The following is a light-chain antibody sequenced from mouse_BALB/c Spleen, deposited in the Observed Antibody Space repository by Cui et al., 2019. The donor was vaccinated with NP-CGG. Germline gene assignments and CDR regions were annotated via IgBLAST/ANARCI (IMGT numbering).Light chain of an antibody. J-gene: IGLJ1*01. CDR1: TGAVTTNNY. CDR3: ALWYRNHGV. Sequence: HAVVTQESALTTSPGETVTLTCRSSTGAVTTNNYANWVQEKPDHLFTGLIGGTNNRVPGVPARFSGSLIGDKAALTITGAQTEDEAIYFCALWYRNHGVFGGGTKLTVL. V-gene: IGLV1*01. CDR2: GTN.